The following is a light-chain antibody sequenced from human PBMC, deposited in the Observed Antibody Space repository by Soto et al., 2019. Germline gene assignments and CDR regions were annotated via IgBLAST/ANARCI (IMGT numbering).Light chain of an antibody. J-gene: IGKJ4*01. CDR1: QSVSYD. CDR3: QQYNNWPPMT. Sequence: IVMTQYPATLSVSPGERATLSCRASQSVSYDLAWYQKKPGQAPRLLIYSSSTRATGVPTRFSGSGSGTDFTLTISSLQSEDFAVYYCQQYNNWPPMTVGGGTKV. V-gene: IGKV3-15*01. CDR2: SSS.